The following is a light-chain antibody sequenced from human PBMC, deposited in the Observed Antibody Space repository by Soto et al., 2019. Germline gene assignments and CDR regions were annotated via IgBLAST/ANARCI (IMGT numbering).Light chain of an antibody. Sequence: PGERATLSCRASQSVRTYLSWYQQKPGQAPRLLIYDASSRATGVPDRFSGSGSGTDFTLTISRLEPEDFAVYYCQQYGSSPRTFGQGTKVDIK. CDR3: QQYGSSPRT. V-gene: IGKV3-20*01. CDR2: DAS. CDR1: QSVRTY. J-gene: IGKJ1*01.